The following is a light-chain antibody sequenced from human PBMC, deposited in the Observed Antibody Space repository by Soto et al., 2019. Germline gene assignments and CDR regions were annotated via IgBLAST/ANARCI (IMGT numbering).Light chain of an antibody. CDR1: ESINTW. Sequence: GDRVTITCRASESINTWLAWYQQKPGKSPKLLMFDASSLESGVPSRFSGRGSGTEFTLTISSLQADDFATYYCQQYNTLPHTFGQGTKLAMK. J-gene: IGKJ2*01. CDR3: QQYNTLPHT. CDR2: DAS. V-gene: IGKV1-5*01.